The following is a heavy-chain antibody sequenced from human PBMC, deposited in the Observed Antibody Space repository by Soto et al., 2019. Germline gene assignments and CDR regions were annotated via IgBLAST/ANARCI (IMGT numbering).Heavy chain of an antibody. CDR3: ARTYDSSGYYSPSFFDY. J-gene: IGHJ4*02. V-gene: IGHV5-51*01. D-gene: IGHD3-22*01. Sequence: GESLKISCKGSGYSFTSYWIGWVRQMPGKGLEWMGIIYPGDSDTRYSPYFQGQVTISADKSISTAYLQWSSLKASDTAMYYCARTYDSSGYYSPSFFDYWGQGTLVTVSS. CDR1: GYSFTSYW. CDR2: IYPGDSDT.